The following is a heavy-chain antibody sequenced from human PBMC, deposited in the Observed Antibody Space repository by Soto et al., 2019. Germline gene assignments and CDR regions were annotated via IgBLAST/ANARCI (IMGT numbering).Heavy chain of an antibody. CDR1: GYTFTSYG. D-gene: IGHD3-16*01. Sequence: QVQLVQSGDEVKKPGASVKVSCRASGYTFTSYGVSWVRQAPGQGLEGMGWISAFNGQTNYIQKVQGRVTLTTEASTSTAYMELRSLRSDDTAVYYCEKGGDYYYGVDVWGQGTTVTVSS. V-gene: IGHV1-18*01. CDR2: ISAFNGQT. J-gene: IGHJ6*02. CDR3: EKGGDYYYGVDV.